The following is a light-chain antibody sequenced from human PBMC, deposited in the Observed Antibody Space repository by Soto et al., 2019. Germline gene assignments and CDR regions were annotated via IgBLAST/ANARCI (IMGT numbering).Light chain of an antibody. J-gene: IGKJ2*01. CDR1: QDINNY. Sequence: DIQLTQSPSSLSASVGDRVTITCQASQDINNYLNWYQQKPGQAPKLLIYDTSNLETGVPSRFSGSRSGTDFTFTISSLQPEDIATYYCQQYENIPYTFGHGTKVEI. CDR2: DTS. CDR3: QQYENIPYT. V-gene: IGKV1-33*01.